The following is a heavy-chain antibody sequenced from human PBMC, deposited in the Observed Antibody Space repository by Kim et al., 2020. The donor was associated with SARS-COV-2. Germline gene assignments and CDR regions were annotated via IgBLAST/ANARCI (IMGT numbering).Heavy chain of an antibody. Sequence: GGSLRLSCAVSGFTFRNYWMSWVRQAPGKGLEWVANIKEDGSEKYYVESVRGRCTISRDNAKNSLSLQMSSLRVEDTAVYYCVRESRIEGGDYYGMDVWGQGTTVTVSS. CDR2: IKEDGSEK. CDR1: GFTFRNYW. J-gene: IGHJ6*02. D-gene: IGHD3-16*01. CDR3: VRESRIEGGDYYGMDV. V-gene: IGHV3-7*03.